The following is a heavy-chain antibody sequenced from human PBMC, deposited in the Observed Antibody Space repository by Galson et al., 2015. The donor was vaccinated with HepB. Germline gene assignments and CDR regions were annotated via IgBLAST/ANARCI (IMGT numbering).Heavy chain of an antibody. D-gene: IGHD1-26*01. CDR3: TRPWEKYPYGMDV. Sequence: SLRLSCAASGFTFSASPMHWVRQASGKGLEWVGRIRSKANNYATSYGASVKGRFTISRDDSKNTAYLQMNSLKTEDTAVYFCTRPWEKYPYGMDVWGQGTTVTVSS. CDR1: GFTFSASP. CDR2: IRSKANNYAT. V-gene: IGHV3-73*01. J-gene: IGHJ6*02.